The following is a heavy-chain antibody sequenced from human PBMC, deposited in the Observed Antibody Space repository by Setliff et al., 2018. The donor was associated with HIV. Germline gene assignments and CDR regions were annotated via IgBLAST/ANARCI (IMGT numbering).Heavy chain of an antibody. CDR3: ARGVRDSSGLYNGHI. V-gene: IGHV3-30*02. Sequence: GGSLRLSCAASGFTFSNFGMHWVRQAPGKGLEWVAFIRIDGINKYYADSVKGRSTISRDNSKNTVYLQMNSLRPEDSAVYYCARGVRDSSGLYNGHIWGQGAKVTVSS. J-gene: IGHJ3*02. D-gene: IGHD3-22*01. CDR2: IRIDGINK. CDR1: GFTFSNFG.